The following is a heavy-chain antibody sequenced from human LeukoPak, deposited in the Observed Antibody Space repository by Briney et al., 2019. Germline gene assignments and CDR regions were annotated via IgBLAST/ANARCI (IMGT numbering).Heavy chain of an antibody. Sequence: SETLSLTCTVSGGSISSYYWSWIRQPPGKGLEWIANIYHTGSTNYNPSLSSRVTISIDTAKNQFSLKLSSVTAADTAVYYCARALGYSFDYWGQGTLVTVSS. CDR2: IYHTGST. J-gene: IGHJ4*02. CDR3: ARALGYSFDY. V-gene: IGHV4-59*01. CDR1: GGSISSYY. D-gene: IGHD2-15*01.